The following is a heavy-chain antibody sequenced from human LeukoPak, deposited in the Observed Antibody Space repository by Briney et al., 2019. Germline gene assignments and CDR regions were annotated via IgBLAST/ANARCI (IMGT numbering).Heavy chain of an antibody. CDR1: GFTFSSYW. D-gene: IGHD2-21*02. Sequence: PGGSLRLSCAASGFTFSSYWMSWVRQAPGKGLEWVANIKQDGREKYYVDSVKGRFTISRDNAKNSLYLQMNSLRAEDTAVYYCARGAYCGGDCYSGDYWGQGTLVTVSS. CDR3: ARGAYCGGDCYSGDY. V-gene: IGHV3-7*01. J-gene: IGHJ4*02. CDR2: IKQDGREK.